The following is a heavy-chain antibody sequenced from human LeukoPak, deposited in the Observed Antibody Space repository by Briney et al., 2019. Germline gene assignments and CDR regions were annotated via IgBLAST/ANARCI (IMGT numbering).Heavy chain of an antibody. V-gene: IGHV4-59*01. CDR1: GGSISSYY. D-gene: IGHD5-12*01. J-gene: IGHJ4*02. Sequence: PSETLSLTCTVSGGSISSYYWSWIRQPPGKGLEWIGYIYYSGSTSYNSSLKSRVTISVDTSSYQFSLILTSVTAADTAVYYCARGTKTGYTGYDWNYWGQGSLVTVSS. CDR3: ARGTKTGYTGYDWNY. CDR2: IYYSGST.